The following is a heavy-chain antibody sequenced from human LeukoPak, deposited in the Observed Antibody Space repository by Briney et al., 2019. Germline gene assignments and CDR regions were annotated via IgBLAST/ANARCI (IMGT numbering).Heavy chain of an antibody. J-gene: IGHJ4*02. D-gene: IGHD5-12*01. Sequence: PGGSLRLSCAASGFTFSDHYMSWIRQAPGKGLEWVSHIGSSNSYTNYADSVKGRFTISRDNAKNSLYLQMNSLRAEDTAVYYCAGGLGIVATSAFDYWGQGILVTVSP. CDR2: IGSSNSYT. CDR3: AGGLGIVATSAFDY. CDR1: GFTFSDHY. V-gene: IGHV3-11*03.